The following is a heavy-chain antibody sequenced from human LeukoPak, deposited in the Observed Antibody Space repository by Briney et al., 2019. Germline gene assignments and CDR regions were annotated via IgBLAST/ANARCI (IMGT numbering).Heavy chain of an antibody. CDR2: IYSGGST. CDR1: EFSVGSNY. D-gene: IGHD3-10*01. V-gene: IGHV3-66*01. J-gene: IGHJ6*03. Sequence: PGGSLRLSCAASEFSVGSNYMTWVRQAPGKGLEWVSLIYSGGSTYYADSVKGRFTISRDNSKNTLYLQMNSLRAEDTAVYYCARAAHGSGSYVAYYYYMDVWGKGTTVTISS. CDR3: ARAAHGSGSYVAYYYYMDV.